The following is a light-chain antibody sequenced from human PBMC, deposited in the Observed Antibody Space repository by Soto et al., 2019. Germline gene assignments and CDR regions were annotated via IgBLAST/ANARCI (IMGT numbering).Light chain of an antibody. J-gene: IGKJ2*01. CDR3: KQYYSKDT. Sequence: DIVMTQSPDSLAVSLGERATINCKSSQSVLHSANNKNYLAWYQQKPGQSPKLLIYWASTRESGVPDRFSGSGSGTDFTLTISSLQADDVEVYFCKQYYSKDTFGQGTKLEIK. CDR2: WAS. V-gene: IGKV4-1*01. CDR1: QSVLHSANNKNY.